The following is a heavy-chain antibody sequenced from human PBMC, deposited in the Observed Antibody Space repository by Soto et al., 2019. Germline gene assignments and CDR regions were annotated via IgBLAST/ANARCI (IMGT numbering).Heavy chain of an antibody. Sequence: PSETLSLTCTVSGASISSYSWTWIRQPPGKGLEWIGYIYYNGNTNYAPSLKSRVTISVDTSKNQFSLKLSSVTAADTAVYYCARGQDFWSGYPFDYWGPGTLVTVSS. V-gene: IGHV4-59*08. CDR3: ARGQDFWSGYPFDY. CDR2: IYYNGNT. CDR1: GASISSYS. D-gene: IGHD3-3*01. J-gene: IGHJ4*02.